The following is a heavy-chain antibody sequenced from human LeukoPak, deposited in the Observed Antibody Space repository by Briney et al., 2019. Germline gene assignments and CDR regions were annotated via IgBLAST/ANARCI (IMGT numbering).Heavy chain of an antibody. V-gene: IGHV3-21*01. Sequence: PGGSLRLSCAGYGFNFTDYSMIWVRQAPGKGLEWVSSIGTGSGYGFYADSLKGRFTISRDNAKNSVYLQLSSLRVEDTAVYYCASSSWYYWGQGTLVTVSS. CDR3: ASSSWYY. D-gene: IGHD6-13*01. CDR1: GFNFTDYS. J-gene: IGHJ4*02. CDR2: IGTGSGYG.